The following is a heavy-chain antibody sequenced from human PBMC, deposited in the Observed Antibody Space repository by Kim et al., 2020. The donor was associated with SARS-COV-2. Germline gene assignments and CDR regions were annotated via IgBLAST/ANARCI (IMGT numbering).Heavy chain of an antibody. CDR2: IKSKIDGETT. CDR3: TTDLRWELSPFDY. CDR1: GSGFTFSNTW. J-gene: IGHJ4*02. Sequence: GGSLRLSCAASGSGFTFSNTWMSWVRQAPGKGLEWVGRIKSKIDGETTDYAAPVKGRFTISRDDSKNTLYLQMNSLKTEDTAVYYCTTDLRWELSPFDYWAQGALVTVPS. D-gene: IGHD1-26*01. V-gene: IGHV3-15*01.